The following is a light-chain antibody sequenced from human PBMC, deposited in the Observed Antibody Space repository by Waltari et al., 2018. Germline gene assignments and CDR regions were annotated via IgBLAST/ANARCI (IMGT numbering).Light chain of an antibody. CDR1: RMLRSTNNRNC. Sequence: DLVMTPSPDSLAVSLGERATLNCKSSRMLRSTNNRNCLAWYQQKPGQPPKLLAYWASTREAGVPDRFSASGSGTDFTLTISSLQAEDVAVYYCQQYSNTPLTFGGGTRVEIK. J-gene: IGKJ4*01. V-gene: IGKV4-1*01. CDR2: WAS. CDR3: QQYSNTPLT.